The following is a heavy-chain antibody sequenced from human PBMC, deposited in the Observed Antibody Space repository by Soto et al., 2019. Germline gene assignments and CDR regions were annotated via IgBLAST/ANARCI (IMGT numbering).Heavy chain of an antibody. CDR3: ARRGSSPYYYYGMDV. Sequence: SLKISCKGSGYSFTSYWISWVRQMPGKGLEWMGRIDPSDSYTNYSPSFQGHVTISADKSISTAYLQWSSLKASDTAMYYCARRGSSPYYYYGMDVWGQGTTVTVSS. J-gene: IGHJ6*02. V-gene: IGHV5-10-1*01. D-gene: IGHD6-6*01. CDR2: IDPSDSYT. CDR1: GYSFTSYW.